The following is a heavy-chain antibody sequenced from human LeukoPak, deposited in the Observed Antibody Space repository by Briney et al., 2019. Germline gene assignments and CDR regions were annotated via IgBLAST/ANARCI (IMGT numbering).Heavy chain of an antibody. J-gene: IGHJ5*02. Sequence: GESLRLSCAASGFTFSSYGMHWVRQAPGKGLEWVAFIRYDGSNKYYADSVKGRFTISRDNSKNTLYLQMNSLRAEDTAVYYCAKDPDYYGSGDNWFDPWGQGTLVTVSS. D-gene: IGHD3-10*01. CDR3: AKDPDYYGSGDNWFDP. V-gene: IGHV3-30*02. CDR2: IRYDGSNK. CDR1: GFTFSSYG.